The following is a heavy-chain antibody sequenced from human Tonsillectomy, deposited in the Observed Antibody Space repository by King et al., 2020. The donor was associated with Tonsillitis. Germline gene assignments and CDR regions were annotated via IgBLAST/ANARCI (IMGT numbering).Heavy chain of an antibody. CDR3: VAYIGRYGATSFDFLLEY. J-gene: IGHJ4*02. CDR2: ISLYNGDT. Sequence: QLVQSGAEVKKPGASVKVSCKASGHPFNNNGITWVRQAPGQGLEWLGWISLYNGDTNYAQRLQGRVTVTTDTSTTTAYMELRSLRSDDTAVYYCVAYIGRYGATSFDFLLEYWGQGTLVTVSS. D-gene: IGHD1-26*01. CDR1: GHPFNNNG. V-gene: IGHV1-18*01.